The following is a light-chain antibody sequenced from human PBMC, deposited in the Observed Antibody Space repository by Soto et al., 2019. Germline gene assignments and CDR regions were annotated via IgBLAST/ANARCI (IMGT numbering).Light chain of an antibody. J-gene: IGLJ1*01. V-gene: IGLV2-8*01. Sequence: QSVLTQPPSASGSPGQSVTISCTGTSRDIGYYNFVSWYQHHPGKAPKLMISEVYKRPSGVPDRFSGSKSGNMASLTVSGLQAEDEADYYCTSYAGSNTYVFGTGTKVTVL. CDR1: SRDIGYYNF. CDR2: EVY. CDR3: TSYAGSNTYV.